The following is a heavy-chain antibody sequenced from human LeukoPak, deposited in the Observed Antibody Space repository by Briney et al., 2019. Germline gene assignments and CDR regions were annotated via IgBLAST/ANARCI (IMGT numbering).Heavy chain of an antibody. CDR3: ARDHQPGIAVAGTIDY. V-gene: IGHV3-30-3*01. Sequence: GGSLRLSCAASGFTFSSYAMHWVRQAPGKGLEWVAVISYDGSNKYYADSVKGRFTISRDNSKNTLYLQMNSLRAEDTAVYYCARDHQPGIAVAGTIDYWGQGTLVTVSS. CDR1: GFTFSSYA. D-gene: IGHD6-19*01. CDR2: ISYDGSNK. J-gene: IGHJ4*02.